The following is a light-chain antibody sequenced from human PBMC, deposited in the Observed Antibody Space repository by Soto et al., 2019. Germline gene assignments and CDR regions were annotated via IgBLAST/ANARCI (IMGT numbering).Light chain of an antibody. V-gene: IGKV4-1*01. Sequence: DIVMTQSPDSLAVSLGERATINCKSSQSVIYSSSNKNFLAWYQQKPGHPPKLLIYWASTRESGVPDRFSGSGSGTDFTLTISSLQAEDVAVYYCQQYYSAPYTFGQGTKLEIK. CDR1: QSVIYSSSNKNF. CDR3: QQYYSAPYT. CDR2: WAS. J-gene: IGKJ2*01.